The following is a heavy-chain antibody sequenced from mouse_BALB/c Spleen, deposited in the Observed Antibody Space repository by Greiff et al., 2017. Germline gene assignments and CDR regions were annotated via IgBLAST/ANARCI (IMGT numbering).Heavy chain of an antibody. Sequence: LVESGPGLVKPSQSLSLTCSVTGYSITSGYYWYWIRQFPGNKLEWMGYISYDGSNNYNPSLKNRISISRDTSKNQFFLKLNSVTTEDTATYYCARDSYDYDGYAMDYWGQGTSVTVSS. D-gene: IGHD2-4*01. CDR3: ARDSYDYDGYAMDY. CDR1: GYSITSGYY. CDR2: ISYDGSN. V-gene: IGHV3-6*02. J-gene: IGHJ4*01.